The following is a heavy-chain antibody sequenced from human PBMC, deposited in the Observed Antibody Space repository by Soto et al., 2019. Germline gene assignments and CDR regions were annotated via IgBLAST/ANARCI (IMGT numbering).Heavy chain of an antibody. Sequence: GGSLRLSCAASGFTFRTYYMIWVRQAPGKGLEWVSSISAGSSNIYYAPSVKGRFTISRDNAKNLLFLQINSLRADDTALYYCARQYPSSSRHFDHWGQGTLVTVS. CDR2: ISAGSSNI. J-gene: IGHJ4*02. V-gene: IGHV3-21*01. D-gene: IGHD6-6*01. CDR3: ARQYPSSSRHFDH. CDR1: GFTFRTYY.